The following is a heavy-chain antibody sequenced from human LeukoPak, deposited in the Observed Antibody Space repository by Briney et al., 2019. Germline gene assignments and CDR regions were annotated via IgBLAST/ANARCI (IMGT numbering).Heavy chain of an antibody. CDR1: GFTFSSFA. V-gene: IGHV3-23*01. J-gene: IGHJ4*02. Sequence: GGSLRLSCAASGFTFSSFAMSWVRQAPGKGLEWVSAISDYTYYADSVKGRFTISRDNSKNTLYLQMNSLRAEDTAVYYCAKDWDYDILTGYSYIDYWGQGTLVTVSS. CDR2: ISDYT. CDR3: AKDWDYDILTGYSYIDY. D-gene: IGHD3-9*01.